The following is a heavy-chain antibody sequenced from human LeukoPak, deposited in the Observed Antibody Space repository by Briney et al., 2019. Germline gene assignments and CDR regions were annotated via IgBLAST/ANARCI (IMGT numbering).Heavy chain of an antibody. Sequence: GGSLRLSCAASGFTFDDYAMHCVRQAPGKGLEWVSGISWNSGSIGYADSVKGRFTISRDNAKNSLYLQMNSLRAEDTALYYCAKDIGGWNAFDIWGQGIMVTVSS. J-gene: IGHJ3*02. D-gene: IGHD6-19*01. V-gene: IGHV3-9*01. CDR2: ISWNSGSI. CDR3: AKDIGGWNAFDI. CDR1: GFTFDDYA.